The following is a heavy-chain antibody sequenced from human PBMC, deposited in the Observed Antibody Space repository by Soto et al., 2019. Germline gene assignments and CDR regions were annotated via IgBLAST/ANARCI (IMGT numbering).Heavy chain of an antibody. D-gene: IGHD1-1*01. CDR2: ISYDGSFV. Sequence: GGSLRLSCVVSGLTFSDYGFHWVRQAPGKGLDWVAAISYDGSFVYYADSVRGRFTISRDNSRNTLDLQMNTLRHEDTAVYYCAKERGRNRNFAMDVWGQGTSVTVS. CDR1: GLTFSDYG. CDR3: AKERGRNRNFAMDV. V-gene: IGHV3-30*18. J-gene: IGHJ6*02.